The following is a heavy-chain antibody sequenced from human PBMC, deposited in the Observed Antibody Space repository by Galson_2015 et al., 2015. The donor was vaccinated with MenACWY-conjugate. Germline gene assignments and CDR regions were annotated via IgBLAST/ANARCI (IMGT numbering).Heavy chain of an antibody. Sequence: SVKVSCKASGYTFTSYYMHWVRQAPGQGLEWMGIINPSGGSTSYAQKFQGRVTMTRDTSTSTVYVELSSLRSEDTAVYYCARDRDPALGIAVAGPPDYWGQGTLVTVSS. CDR1: GYTFTSYY. CDR3: ARDRDPALGIAVAGPPDY. D-gene: IGHD6-19*01. CDR2: INPSGGST. J-gene: IGHJ4*02. V-gene: IGHV1-46*03.